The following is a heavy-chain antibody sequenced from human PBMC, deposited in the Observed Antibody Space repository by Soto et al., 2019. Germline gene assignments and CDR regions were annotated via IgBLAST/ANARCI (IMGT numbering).Heavy chain of an antibody. Sequence: ASVKVSCKVSGYTPTELSMHWVRQAPGKGLEWMGGFDPEDGETIYAQKFQGRVTMTEDTSTDTAYMELSSLRSEDTAVYYCATLGSGWYYFDYWGQGTLVTVYS. CDR3: ATLGSGWYYFDY. V-gene: IGHV1-24*01. CDR2: FDPEDGET. D-gene: IGHD6-19*01. CDR1: GYTPTELS. J-gene: IGHJ4*02.